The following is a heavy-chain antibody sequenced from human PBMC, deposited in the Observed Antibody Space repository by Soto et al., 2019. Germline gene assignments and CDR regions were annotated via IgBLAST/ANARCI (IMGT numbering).Heavy chain of an antibody. CDR1: GGTFSSYA. CDR3: AIDLYYYDSSRTL. J-gene: IGHJ1*01. V-gene: IGHV1-69*06. CDR2: IIPIFGTA. Sequence: QVQLVQSGAEGKKPGSSVKVSCNAYGGTFSSYAISWVRRAPGQGLEWMGGIIPIFGTANYAQKFQGRVTITADKSTSTAYMELSSVRSEDTAVYYYAIDLYYYDSSRTLWGQGTLVTVSS. D-gene: IGHD3-22*01.